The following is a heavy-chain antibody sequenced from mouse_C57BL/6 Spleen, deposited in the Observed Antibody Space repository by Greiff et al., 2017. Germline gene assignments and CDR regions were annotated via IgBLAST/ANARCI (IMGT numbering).Heavy chain of an antibody. J-gene: IGHJ2*01. CDR1: GFTFSSYA. CDR2: ISDGGSYT. CDR3: ARDRTGHFDY. Sequence: EVKLMESGGGLVKPGGSLKLSCAASGFTFSSYAMSWVRQTPEKRLEWVATISDGGSYTYYPDNVKGRFTISRDNAKNNLYLQMSHLKSEDTAMYYCARDRTGHFDYWGQGTTLTVSS. V-gene: IGHV5-4*01. D-gene: IGHD4-1*01.